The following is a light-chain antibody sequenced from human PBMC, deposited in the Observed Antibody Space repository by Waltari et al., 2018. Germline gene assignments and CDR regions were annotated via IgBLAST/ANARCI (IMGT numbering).Light chain of an antibody. V-gene: IGKV3-20*01. J-gene: IGKJ1*01. Sequence: EIVLTQSPVPLSWSQGNRLTLSCRASQSVSRTLAWYQQKPGQAPRLLIYGASTRATGIPERFSGGGSGTDFSLTISRLEPEDFAVYYCQHYVRLPVTFGQGTKVEIK. CDR1: QSVSRT. CDR2: GAS. CDR3: QHYVRLPVT.